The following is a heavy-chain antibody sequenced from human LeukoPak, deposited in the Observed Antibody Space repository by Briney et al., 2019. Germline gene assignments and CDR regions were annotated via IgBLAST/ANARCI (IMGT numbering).Heavy chain of an antibody. D-gene: IGHD2-21*02. Sequence: GGSLRLSCVASGFSFSGYSMNWVRQAPGKGLEWVSSISSGSKSIYDADSVKGRFTVSGDNAKNSLYLQMNSLTVEDTAVYYCARDYFYCGGDCFVDAWGQGTLVTVSS. CDR2: ISSGSKSI. V-gene: IGHV3-21*01. CDR1: GFSFSGYS. CDR3: ARDYFYCGGDCFVDA. J-gene: IGHJ5*02.